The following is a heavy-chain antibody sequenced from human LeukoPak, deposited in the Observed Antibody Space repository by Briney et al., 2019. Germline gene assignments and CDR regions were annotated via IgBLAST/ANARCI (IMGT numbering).Heavy chain of an antibody. CDR3: ARQGVGATTLDYYYYGMDV. CDR2: IYPGDSDT. V-gene: IGHV5-51*01. Sequence: GESLKISCKGSGYSFSSYWIAWVRQMPGKGLEWMGIIYPGDSDTRYSPSIQGQVTISADKSISTAYLQWSSLKASDTAMYYCARQGVGATTLDYYYYGMDVWGQGTTVTVSS. D-gene: IGHD1-26*01. J-gene: IGHJ6*02. CDR1: GYSFSSYW.